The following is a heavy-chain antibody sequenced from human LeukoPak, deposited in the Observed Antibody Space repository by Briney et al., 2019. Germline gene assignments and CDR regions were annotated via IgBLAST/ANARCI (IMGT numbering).Heavy chain of an antibody. J-gene: IGHJ4*02. D-gene: IGHD1-26*01. Sequence: ASVKVSCKASGYTFTGYYMHWVRQAPGQGLEWMGIINPSGGSTSYAQKFQGRVTMTRDTSTSTVYMELSSLRSEDTAVYYCASTGSGSYYFDYWGQGTLVTVSS. CDR2: INPSGGST. CDR3: ASTGSGSYYFDY. V-gene: IGHV1-46*01. CDR1: GYTFTGYY.